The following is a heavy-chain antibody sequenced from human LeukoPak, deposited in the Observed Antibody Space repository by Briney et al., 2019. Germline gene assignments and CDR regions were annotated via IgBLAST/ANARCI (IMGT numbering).Heavy chain of an antibody. CDR2: IIPIFGTA. J-gene: IGHJ4*02. CDR1: GGTFSRYA. V-gene: IGHV1-69*13. D-gene: IGHD6-13*01. CDR3: VIAAASPGSYYFDY. Sequence: GASVKISCKASGGTFSRYAISWVRQAPGQGLEWVGGIIPIFGTANYAQKFQGRVTITADESTSTAYMELSSLRSEDTAVYYCVIAAASPGSYYFDYWGQGTLVTVSS.